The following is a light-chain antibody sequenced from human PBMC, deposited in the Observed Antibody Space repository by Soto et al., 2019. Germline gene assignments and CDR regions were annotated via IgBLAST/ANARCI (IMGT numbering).Light chain of an antibody. J-gene: IGKJ5*01. CDR2: TAS. Sequence: DIQMTQSPSSLSASVRDRVTITCRASQNIGNYLNWYQQTPGKAPRLLISTASSLQSGVPSRFSGSGSGADFTLTISSLQPEDSATYYCQQGFSTPITFGQGTRLEIK. CDR3: QQGFSTPIT. V-gene: IGKV1-39*01. CDR1: QNIGNY.